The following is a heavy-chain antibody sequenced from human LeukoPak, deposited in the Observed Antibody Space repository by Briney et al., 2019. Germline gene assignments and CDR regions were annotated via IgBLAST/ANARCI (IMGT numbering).Heavy chain of an antibody. Sequence: PGGSLRLSCAASGFTFSSYSMNWVRQAPGKWLEWVSYISSSSSTSYSADYVKGRFTISRDNAKNSLYLQMNSLRAEDTAVYYCATARPYYYDSSGYYLYYYYYYMDVWGKGTTVTVSS. CDR2: ISSSSSTS. CDR3: ATARPYYYDSSGYYLYYYYYYMDV. J-gene: IGHJ6*03. D-gene: IGHD3-22*01. CDR1: GFTFSSYS. V-gene: IGHV3-48*01.